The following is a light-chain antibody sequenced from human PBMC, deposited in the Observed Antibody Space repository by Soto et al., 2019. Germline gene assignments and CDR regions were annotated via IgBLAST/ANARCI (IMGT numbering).Light chain of an antibody. CDR3: AAWDDSLGAVV. CDR2: HNT. V-gene: IGLV1-47*02. Sequence: QAVVTQPRSASATPGQRVTISCSGSSSNIGNNNAYWYQHVPGTAPKLIIHHNTLRPSWVPDRFSGSKSGTSASLAISGLQSDDDSDYYCAAWDDSLGAVVFGGGTKVTVL. CDR1: SSNIGNNN. J-gene: IGLJ2*01.